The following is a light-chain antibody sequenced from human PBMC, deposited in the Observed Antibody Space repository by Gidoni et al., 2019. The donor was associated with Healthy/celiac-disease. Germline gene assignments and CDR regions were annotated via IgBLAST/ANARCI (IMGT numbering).Light chain of an antibody. CDR3: NSRDSSGNHLV. J-gene: IGLJ2*01. Sequence: SSELTQDPAVSVALGQTVRIKCQGDSLRNYYASWYQQKPGQAPVLVIYGKNNRPSGIPDRFSGSSSGNTASLTITGAQAEDEADYYCNSRDSSGNHLVFGGGTKLTVL. CDR1: SLRNYY. V-gene: IGLV3-19*01. CDR2: GKN.